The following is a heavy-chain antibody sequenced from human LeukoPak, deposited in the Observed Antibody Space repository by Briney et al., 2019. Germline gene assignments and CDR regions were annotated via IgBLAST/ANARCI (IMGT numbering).Heavy chain of an antibody. CDR2: IKTKTDGGTT. CDR3: TTGYCSRTSCYYFDY. D-gene: IGHD2-2*01. V-gene: IGHV3-15*01. J-gene: IGHJ4*02. CDR1: GFTFRNAW. Sequence: GGSLRLSCAASGFTFRNAWMSWVRQVPGKGLEWVGRIKTKTDGGTTDYAAPVKGRFTISRDDSKNTLYLQMNSLKTEDTAVYYCTTGYCSRTSCYYFDYWGQGTLVTVSS.